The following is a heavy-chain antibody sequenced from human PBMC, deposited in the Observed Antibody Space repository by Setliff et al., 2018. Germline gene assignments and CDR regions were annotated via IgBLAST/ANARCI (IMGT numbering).Heavy chain of an antibody. D-gene: IGHD3-22*01. CDR1: GDSINTPTYH. CDR2: IYYSGTT. V-gene: IGHV4-39*07. J-gene: IGHJ4*02. Sequence: PSETLSLTCTVSGDSINTPTYHWGWVRQPPGKGLEWIGLIYYSGTTNYNPLFKSRVTISVDRPKNQFSLKLSSVTAADTGVYYCARDSALHSYHYDSSGYLDYWGQGALVTVSS. CDR3: ARDSALHSYHYDSSGYLDY.